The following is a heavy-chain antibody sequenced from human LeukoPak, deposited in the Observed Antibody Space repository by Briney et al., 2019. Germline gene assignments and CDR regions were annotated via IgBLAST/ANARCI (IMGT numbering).Heavy chain of an antibody. V-gene: IGHV3-23*01. Sequence: GGSLRLSCAASGFTFSSHAMSWVRQAPGKGLEWVSVISGSGSSKSYTDSVKGRFTISRDNSKNTLYLQMNSLRAEDTAVYYCAKEPINWNYYFDYWGRGTLVTVSS. CDR1: GFTFSSHA. D-gene: IGHD1-7*01. CDR3: AKEPINWNYYFDY. CDR2: ISGSGSSK. J-gene: IGHJ4*02.